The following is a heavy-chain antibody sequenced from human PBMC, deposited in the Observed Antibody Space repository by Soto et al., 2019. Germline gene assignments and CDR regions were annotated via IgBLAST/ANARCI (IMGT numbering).Heavy chain of an antibody. J-gene: IGHJ4*02. Sequence: EVQLVESGGGLVKPGGSLRISCAGSGFSFSSYVMNWIRQAPGKGLEWVSSIDYSSAYIYYADSVKGRFTISRDNAKNSLYLQMNSLRVEDTAVYYCARDPIRIAGQFDHWGQGTLVTVSS. CDR3: ARDPIRIAGQFDH. CDR2: IDYSSAYI. D-gene: IGHD6-13*01. CDR1: GFSFSSYV. V-gene: IGHV3-21*01.